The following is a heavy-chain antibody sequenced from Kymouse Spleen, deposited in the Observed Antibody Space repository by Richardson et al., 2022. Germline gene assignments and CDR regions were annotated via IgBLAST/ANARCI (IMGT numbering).Heavy chain of an antibody. V-gene: IGHV3-21*03. D-gene: IGHD3-10*01. CDR3: AREGYYGSGSTYGMDV. J-gene: IGHJ6*02. CDR2: ISSSSSYI. Sequence: EVQLVESGGGLVKPGGSLRLSCAASGFTFSSYSMNWVRQAPGKGLEWVSSISSSSSYIYYADSVKGRFTISRDNAKNSLYLQMNSLRAEDTAVYYCAREGYYGSGSTYGMDVWGQGTTVTVSS. CDR1: GFTFSSYS.